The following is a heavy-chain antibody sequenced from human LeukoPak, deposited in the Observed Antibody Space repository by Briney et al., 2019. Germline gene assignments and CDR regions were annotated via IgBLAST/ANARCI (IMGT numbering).Heavy chain of an antibody. D-gene: IGHD3-10*01. CDR2: ISADSATT. CDR3: ARKSASGNYPLDY. CDR1: GFTFSTYA. J-gene: IGHJ4*02. V-gene: IGHV3-23*01. Sequence: GGSLRLSCVASGFTFSTYAMHWVRQAPGKGLEWVSVISADSATTFYADSVKGRFTISRDNAKNTVFLQMSSLRAEDTALYYCARKSASGNYPLDYWGQGTLVTVSS.